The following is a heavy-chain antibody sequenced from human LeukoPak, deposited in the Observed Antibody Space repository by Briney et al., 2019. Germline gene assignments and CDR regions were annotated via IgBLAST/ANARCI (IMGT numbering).Heavy chain of an antibody. CDR2: ISGSGGST. D-gene: IGHD2-2*01. CDR1: RFTFSSYA. J-gene: IGHJ6*03. CDR3: AKGTYCSSTSCYHATGGYYYMDV. V-gene: IGHV3-23*01. Sequence: GGSLRLSCAASRFTFSSYAMSWVRQAPGKGLEWVSAISGSGGSTYYADSVKGRFTISRDNSKNTLYLQMNSLRAEDTAVYYCAKGTYCSSTSCYHATGGYYYMDVWGKGTTVTVSS.